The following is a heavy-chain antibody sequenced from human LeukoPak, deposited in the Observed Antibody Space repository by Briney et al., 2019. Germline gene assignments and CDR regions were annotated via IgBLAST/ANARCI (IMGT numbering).Heavy chain of an antibody. CDR1: GYTFTSYA. D-gene: IGHD3-10*01. Sequence: ASVKVSCKASGYTFTSYAMHWVRQAPGQRLEWMGWINAGNGNTKYSQKFQGRVTITRDTSASTAYMELSSLRSEDTAVYCCARDQYYYGSAEGYWGQGTLVTVSS. V-gene: IGHV1-3*01. J-gene: IGHJ4*02. CDR2: INAGNGNT. CDR3: ARDQYYYGSAEGY.